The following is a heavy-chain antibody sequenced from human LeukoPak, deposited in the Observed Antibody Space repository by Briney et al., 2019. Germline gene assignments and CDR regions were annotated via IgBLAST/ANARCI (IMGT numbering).Heavy chain of an antibody. D-gene: IGHD2-8*01. CDR3: ARRKNGHYAFDI. J-gene: IGHJ3*02. CDR2: ISPVDSET. Sequence: GESLKISCKGSGYSFATYWIGWVRQMPGKGLEWMGIISPVDSETRYSPSFQGQVTISVDKSIRTAYLQWSSLKASDTAMYYCARRKNGHYAFDIWGQGTMVTVSS. CDR1: GYSFATYW. V-gene: IGHV5-51*01.